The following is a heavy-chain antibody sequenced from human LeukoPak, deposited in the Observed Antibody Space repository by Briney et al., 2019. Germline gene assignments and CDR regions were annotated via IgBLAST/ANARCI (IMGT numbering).Heavy chain of an antibody. CDR3: AREISPYYGILPGGVDY. D-gene: IGHD3-9*01. CDR1: GFTFTNYA. CDR2: ISYDGNNK. Sequence: GRFLRLSCVASGFTFTNYAMHWVRQAPGKGLEWVAVISYDGNNKYYADSVRGRFTISRENSKNTLYLQMDSLRTEDTAVYFCAREISPYYGILPGGVDYWGQGTLVTVSS. J-gene: IGHJ4*02. V-gene: IGHV3-30*04.